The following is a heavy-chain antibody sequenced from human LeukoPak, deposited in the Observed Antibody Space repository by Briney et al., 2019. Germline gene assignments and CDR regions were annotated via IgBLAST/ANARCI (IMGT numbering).Heavy chain of an antibody. D-gene: IGHD4-23*01. CDR2: IYSSGST. V-gene: IGHV4-4*07. J-gene: IGHJ4*02. Sequence: SETLSLTCTVSGGSINSYYWSWIRQPAGKGLEWIGRIYSSGSTNYNPSLKSRVSMSVDTSKNQFSLKLTSVTAADTAVYYCARGGKATVVTMWGQGSLVSVSS. CDR1: GGSINSYY. CDR3: ARGGKATVVTM.